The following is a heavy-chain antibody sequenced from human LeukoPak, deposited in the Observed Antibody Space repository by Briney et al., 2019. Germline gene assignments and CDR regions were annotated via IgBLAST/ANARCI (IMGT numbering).Heavy chain of an antibody. J-gene: IGHJ4*02. CDR1: GGSLSSGSYY. CDR3: ARDVRY. CDR2: IYTSGST. V-gene: IGHV4-61*02. Sequence: SETLSLTYTVSGGSLSSGSYYWSWIRQPAGKGLEWIGRIYTSGSTNYNPSLKSRVTMSVDTSKNQYSLKLSSVTAADTAVYYCARDVRYWGQGTLVTVSS.